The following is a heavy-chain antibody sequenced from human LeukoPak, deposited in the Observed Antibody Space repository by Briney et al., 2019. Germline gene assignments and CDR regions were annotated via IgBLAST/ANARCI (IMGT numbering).Heavy chain of an antibody. CDR3: ARYGCTGGSCFDY. CDR1: GFTFSSHW. V-gene: IGHV3-7*01. J-gene: IGHJ4*02. CDR2: IKQDGSDK. Sequence: GGSLRLSCAASGFTFSSHWMSWVRQAPLKGVEWVANIKQDGSDKYYVDSVKGRFTISKDNAKNSLYLQMNSLRADDTAVYYCARYGCTGGSCFDYWGQGTLVTVSS. D-gene: IGHD2-15*01.